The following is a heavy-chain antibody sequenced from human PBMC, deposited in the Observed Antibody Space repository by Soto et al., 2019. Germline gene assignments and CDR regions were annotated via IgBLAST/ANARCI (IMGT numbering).Heavy chain of an antibody. CDR2: IIPITDTA. V-gene: IGHV1-69*13. D-gene: IGHD2-2*02. J-gene: IGHJ5*02. CDR3: ATLVPAPIKLFPRLGWFDP. Sequence: GASVKVSCKASGRTFSSETITWVRQAPGQGLEWMGGIIPITDTANYAQNFQGRVTITADESTSTVYMELSSLRSEDTAVYYCATLVPAPIKLFPRLGWFDPWGQGTLVTVSS. CDR1: GRTFSSET.